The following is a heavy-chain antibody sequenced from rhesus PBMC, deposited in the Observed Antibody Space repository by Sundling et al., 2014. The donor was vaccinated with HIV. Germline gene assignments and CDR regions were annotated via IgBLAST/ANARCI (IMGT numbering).Heavy chain of an antibody. J-gene: IGHJ4*01. V-gene: IGHV4S2*01. CDR1: GASISSHY. CDR2: IYGGGGST. D-gene: IGHD1-44*02. Sequence: QVQLQESGPGVVKPSETLPLTCAVSGASISSHYWSWIRQAPGKGLEWIGRIYGGGGSTDYNPSLKSRVTISIDTSKNQFSLKLTSVTAADTAVYYCAREEWQLYVDYWGQGVLVTVSS. CDR3: AREEWQLYVDY.